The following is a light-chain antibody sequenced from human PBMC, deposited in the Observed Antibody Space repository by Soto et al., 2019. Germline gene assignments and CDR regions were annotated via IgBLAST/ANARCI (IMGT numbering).Light chain of an antibody. CDR3: QHYHTYPWT. V-gene: IGKV1-5*01. CDR2: DAS. Sequence: DIQMTQSPSTLSASVGDRVTITCRASQSISSWLAWYQQKPGKAPNLLIYDASTLESGVPSRFSGRGSGTEFTLTISSLQPDDFATYYCQHYHTYPWTFGQGTKVDIK. J-gene: IGKJ1*01. CDR1: QSISSW.